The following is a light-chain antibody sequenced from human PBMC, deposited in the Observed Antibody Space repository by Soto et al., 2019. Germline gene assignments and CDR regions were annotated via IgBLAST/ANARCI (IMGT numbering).Light chain of an antibody. Sequence: DIQMTQSPSSLSASLGDRVTITCRASQSISSYLNWYQQKPGKAPKLLIYAASSLQSGVPSRFSGSGSGTEFTLTISSLQSEDFAVYYCQQYNNWPPWTFGQGTKVDI. V-gene: IGKV1-39*01. CDR1: QSISSY. CDR3: QQYNNWPPWT. CDR2: AAS. J-gene: IGKJ1*01.